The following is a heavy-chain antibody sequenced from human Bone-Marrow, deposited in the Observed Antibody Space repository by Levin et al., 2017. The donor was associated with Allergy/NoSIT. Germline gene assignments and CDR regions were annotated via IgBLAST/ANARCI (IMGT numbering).Heavy chain of an antibody. CDR1: GFTFRNYA. CDR3: ASSGSYTGFDA. CDR2: ISYDGGNK. V-gene: IGHV3-30-3*01. J-gene: IGHJ5*02. D-gene: IGHD1-26*01. Sequence: GGSLRLSCAASGFTFRNYAMHWVRQAPGKGLEWVAVISYDGGNKYYADSVKGRFTISRDNSKNTPYLQMTSLRAEDPAVYYCASSGSYTGFDAWGQGSLVTVSS.